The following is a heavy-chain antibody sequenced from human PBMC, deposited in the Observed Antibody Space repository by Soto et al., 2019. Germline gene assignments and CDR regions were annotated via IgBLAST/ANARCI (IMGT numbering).Heavy chain of an antibody. D-gene: IGHD6-19*01. Sequence: ASVKVSCKASGYTFTGYYMHWVRQAPGQGLEWMGWINPNSGGTNYAQKFQGRVTMTRDTSISTAYMELSRLRSDDTAVYYCARDQVAGSGYYYYGMDVWGQGTTVTVSS. CDR1: GYTFTGYY. J-gene: IGHJ6*02. CDR3: ARDQVAGSGYYYYGMDV. CDR2: INPNSGGT. V-gene: IGHV1-2*02.